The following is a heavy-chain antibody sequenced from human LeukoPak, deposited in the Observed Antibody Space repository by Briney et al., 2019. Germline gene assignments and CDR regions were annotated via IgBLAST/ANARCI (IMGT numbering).Heavy chain of an antibody. CDR3: ARQGVATNQLDY. J-gene: IGHJ4*02. Sequence: SETLSLTCTVSGGSISSSSYYWGWIRQPPGKGLEWIGSIYYSGSTYYNPSLKSRVTISVDTSKNQFSLKRSSVTAADTAVYYCARQGVATNQLDYWGQGTLVTVSS. D-gene: IGHD6-13*01. V-gene: IGHV4-39*01. CDR2: IYYSGST. CDR1: GGSISSSSYY.